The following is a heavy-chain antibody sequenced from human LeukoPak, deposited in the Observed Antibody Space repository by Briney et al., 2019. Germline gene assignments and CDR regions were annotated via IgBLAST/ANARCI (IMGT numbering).Heavy chain of an antibody. CDR3: ARLRAADFLDY. Sequence: PSETLSLTCTVSGASIGGYYWTWIRQPPGKGLECIGYISYSGRTFHNPSLKSRVAILVDTSNNQFSLSLTSVSAEDTAVYYCARLRAADFLDYWGQGTLATVSS. J-gene: IGHJ4*02. CDR2: ISYSGRT. D-gene: IGHD6-25*01. V-gene: IGHV4-59*08. CDR1: GASIGGYY.